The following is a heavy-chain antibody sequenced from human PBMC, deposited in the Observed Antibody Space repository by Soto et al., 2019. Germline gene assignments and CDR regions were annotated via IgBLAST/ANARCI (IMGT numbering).Heavy chain of an antibody. D-gene: IGHD6-19*01. Sequence: SETLSLTCSVSGGSISSYYWSWIRQPPGKGLQWIGYIYYRGSTIYNPSLKSRVTISVDTSKNQFSLKLSSVTAADTAMYYCARHRLELEVAGTGIFDYWGQGTLVTVSS. CDR3: ARHRLELEVAGTGIFDY. CDR1: GGSISSYY. J-gene: IGHJ4*02. CDR2: IYYRGST. V-gene: IGHV4-59*08.